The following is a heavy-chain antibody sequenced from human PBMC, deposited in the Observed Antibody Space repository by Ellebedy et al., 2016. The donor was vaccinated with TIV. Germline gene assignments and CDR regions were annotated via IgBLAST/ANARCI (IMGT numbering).Heavy chain of an antibody. CDR3: ARGPVRYTQKGGFLDY. V-gene: IGHV3-53*01. Sequence: GESLKISCAASGFTVSSGYMTWVRQAPGKGLEWVSVVYSGGNTYYADSVKGRFTISRDNSKNTLSLEMNSLRVDDTAVYFCARGPVRYTQKGGFLDYWGQGTLVTVSS. J-gene: IGHJ4*02. D-gene: IGHD3-16*01. CDR1: GFTVSSGY. CDR2: VYSGGNT.